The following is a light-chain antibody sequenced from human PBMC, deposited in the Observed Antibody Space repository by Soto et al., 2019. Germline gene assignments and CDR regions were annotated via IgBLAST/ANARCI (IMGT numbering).Light chain of an antibody. J-gene: IGKJ5*01. CDR1: QSISSW. CDR3: QQSYSTPRTT. V-gene: IGKV1-5*01. Sequence: GDRVTITCRASQSISSWLAWYQQKPGKAPKLLIYDASSLESGVPSRFSGSGSGTEFTLTISSLQPEDFATYYCQQSYSTPRTTFGQGTRLEI. CDR2: DAS.